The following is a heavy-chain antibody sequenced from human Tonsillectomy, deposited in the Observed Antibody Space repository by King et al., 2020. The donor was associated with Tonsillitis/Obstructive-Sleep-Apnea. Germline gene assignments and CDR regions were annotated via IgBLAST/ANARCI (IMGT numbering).Heavy chain of an antibody. V-gene: IGHV5-10-1*01. Sequence: VQLVESGAEVKKPGESLRISCKGSGYRFTNYWISWVRQMPGKGLEWMGKIDPSDSYTDYSPSFQGHVTISADKAISTAYLQLSSLKASDTAMYYCARGIIILESAFDVWCQGTMVTVSS. J-gene: IGHJ3*01. CDR1: GYRFTNYW. CDR2: IDPSDSYT. CDR3: ARGIIILESAFDV. D-gene: IGHD3-10*01.